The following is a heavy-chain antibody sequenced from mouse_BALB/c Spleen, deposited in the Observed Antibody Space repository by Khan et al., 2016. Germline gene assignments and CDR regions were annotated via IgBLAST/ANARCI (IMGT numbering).Heavy chain of an antibody. Sequence: EVELVESGGGLVQPGGSLKLSCATSGFTFSDYYMYWVRQTPEKRLEWVAYISNGGGSTYYPDTVKGRFTISRDNAKNTLYLQISRLKSEDTAMYYGARHDDYFDYWGQGTTLTVSS. D-gene: IGHD2-3*01. V-gene: IGHV5-12*02. CDR2: ISNGGGST. CDR1: GFTFSDYY. J-gene: IGHJ2*01. CDR3: ARHDDYFDY.